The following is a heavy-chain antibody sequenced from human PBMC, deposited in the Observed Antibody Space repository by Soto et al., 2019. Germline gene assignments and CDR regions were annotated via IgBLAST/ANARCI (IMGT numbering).Heavy chain of an antibody. Sequence: QVQLVQSGAEVKKPGASVKVSCNASGYTFTSYGISWVRQAPGQGLEWMGWISTYNGNTHYAQKLQGRVTLTTDTATSTASMEQRSLRADDAAVYFCARANGEYYCDCWGQGTVVSV. CDR1: GYTFTSYG. J-gene: IGHJ4*02. D-gene: IGHD4-17*01. CDR2: ISTYNGNT. V-gene: IGHV1-18*01. CDR3: ARANGEYYCDC.